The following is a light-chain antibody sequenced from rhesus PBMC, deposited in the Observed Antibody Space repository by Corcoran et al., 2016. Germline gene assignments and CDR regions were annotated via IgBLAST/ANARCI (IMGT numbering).Light chain of an antibody. V-gene: IGLV2S9*01. CDR3: CSYRTGDTFV. Sequence: QSALTQPPSVSKSLGQSVTISCSGTNTDIGGYNHVSWYRHHPGKAPKLLIYEVTERPSGVSDRFSGSKSGNTASLTISGLQAEDEADYYCCSYRTGDTFVFGSGTKVTVL. CDR1: NTDIGGYNH. CDR2: EVT. J-gene: IGLJ6*01.